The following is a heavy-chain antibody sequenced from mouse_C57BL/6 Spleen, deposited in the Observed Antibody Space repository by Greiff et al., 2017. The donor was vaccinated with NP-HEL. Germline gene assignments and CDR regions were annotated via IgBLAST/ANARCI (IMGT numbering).Heavy chain of an antibody. CDR1: GFTFSDYG. V-gene: IGHV5-15*01. Sequence: EVKLMESGGGLVQPGGSLKLSCAASGFTFSDYGMAWVRQAPRKGPEWVAFISNLAYSIYYADTVTGRFTISRENAKNTLYLEMSSLRSEDTAMYYCARQRDGYYPFAYWGQGTLVTVSA. D-gene: IGHD2-3*01. J-gene: IGHJ3*01. CDR3: ARQRDGYYPFAY. CDR2: ISNLAYSI.